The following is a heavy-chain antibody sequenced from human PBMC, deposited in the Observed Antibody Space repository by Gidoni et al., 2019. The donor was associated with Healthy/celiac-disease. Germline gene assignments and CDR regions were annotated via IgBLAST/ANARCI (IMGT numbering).Heavy chain of an antibody. J-gene: IGHJ6*02. Sequence: QLQLQESGPGLVKPSETLSLTCTVSGGSISSSSYYWGWLRQPPGKGLEWIGSISYSGSTYYNPSLKSRVTISVDTSKNQFSLKLSSVTAADTALYYCAKIPVFLEHEDGMDVWGQGTTVTVSS. D-gene: IGHD3-3*01. CDR1: GGSISSSSYY. CDR2: ISYSGST. V-gene: IGHV4-39*01. CDR3: AKIPVFLEHEDGMDV.